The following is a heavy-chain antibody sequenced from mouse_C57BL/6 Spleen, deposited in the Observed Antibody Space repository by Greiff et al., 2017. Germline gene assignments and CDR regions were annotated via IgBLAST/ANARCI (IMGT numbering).Heavy chain of an antibody. J-gene: IGHJ1*03. V-gene: IGHV1-55*01. CDR3: SKDGVITTDQGYFDV. Sequence: VQLQQPGAGLVKPGASVKMSCKASGYTFTSYWITWVKQRPGQGLEWIGDIHPGSGSTKSNEKFKSKATLTVDTSSSTAYMQLSSLTSEDSAVYYGSKDGVITTDQGYFDVWGTGTTLTVSS. D-gene: IGHD1-1*01. CDR1: GYTFTSYW. CDR2: IHPGSGST.